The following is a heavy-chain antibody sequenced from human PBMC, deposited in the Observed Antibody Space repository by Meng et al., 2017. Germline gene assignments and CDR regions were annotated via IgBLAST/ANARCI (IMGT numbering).Heavy chain of an antibody. J-gene: IGHJ4*02. Sequence: QVHLQESGPRLRKPSHPLSLPCTVSGCSISSGGYYWSWIRQHPGKGLEWIGYIYYSGSTYYNPSLKSRVTISVDTSKNQFSLKLSSVTAADTAVYYCARDRVNYYDSSGYLDYWGQGTLVTVSS. V-gene: IGHV4-31*03. CDR3: ARDRVNYYDSSGYLDY. D-gene: IGHD3-22*01. CDR2: IYYSGST. CDR1: GCSISSGGYY.